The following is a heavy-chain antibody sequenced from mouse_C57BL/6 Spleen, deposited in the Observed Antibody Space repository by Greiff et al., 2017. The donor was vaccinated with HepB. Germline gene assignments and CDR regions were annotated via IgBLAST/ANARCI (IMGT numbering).Heavy chain of an antibody. V-gene: IGHV1-20*01. CDR1: GYSFTGYF. CDR3: ARGLYYGYDEGYYFDY. Sequence: VTLKESGPELVKPGDSVKISCKASGYSFTGYFMNWVMQSHGKSLEWIGRINPYNGDTFYNQKFKGKATLTVDKSSSTAHMELRSLTSEDSAVYYCARGLYYGYDEGYYFDYWGQGTTLTVSS. D-gene: IGHD2-2*01. J-gene: IGHJ2*01. CDR2: INPYNGDT.